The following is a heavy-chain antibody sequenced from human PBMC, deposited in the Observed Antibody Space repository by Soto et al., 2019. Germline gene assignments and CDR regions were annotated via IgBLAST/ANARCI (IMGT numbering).Heavy chain of an antibody. CDR1: GDSVSSDSVA. CDR2: TYYRSKWYN. V-gene: IGHV6-1*01. J-gene: IGHJ3*02. CDR3: ARGWGAFDI. D-gene: IGHD7-27*01. Sequence: PTQTLSLTCAISGDSVSSDSVAWNWIRQSPSRGLEWLGRTYYRSKWYNDYAVSVKSRITINPDTSKNQFSLQLNSVTPEDTAVYYCARGWGAFDIWGQGTKVTVSS.